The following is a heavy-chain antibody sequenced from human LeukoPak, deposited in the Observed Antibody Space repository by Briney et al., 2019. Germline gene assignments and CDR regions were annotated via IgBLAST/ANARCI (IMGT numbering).Heavy chain of an antibody. J-gene: IGHJ4*02. V-gene: IGHV4-59*01. Sequence: SETLSLTCTVSGGSISSYYWSWIRQPPGKGLEWIGYIYYSGSTNHNPSLKSRVTISVDTSKNQFSLKLSSVTAADTAVYYCARSAGGWYYFDYWGQGTLVTVSS. CDR2: IYYSGST. CDR3: ARSAGGWYYFDY. D-gene: IGHD6-19*01. CDR1: GGSISSYY.